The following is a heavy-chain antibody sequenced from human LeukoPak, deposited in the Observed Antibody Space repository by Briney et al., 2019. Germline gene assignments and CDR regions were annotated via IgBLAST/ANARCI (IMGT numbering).Heavy chain of an antibody. CDR1: GGSISSYY. CDR2: IYDSGIT. V-gene: IGHV4-59*07. Sequence: SDPLSLTCTVSGGSISSYYWSWLRQPPGKALEWNGYIYDSGITNYNPSLKSRVTISVDTSKQQFTLKLSSVTAADTAVYYCARNQVRFHNWFDPWGQGTLVTVSS. J-gene: IGHJ5*02. CDR3: ARNQVRFHNWFDP. D-gene: IGHD2-2*01.